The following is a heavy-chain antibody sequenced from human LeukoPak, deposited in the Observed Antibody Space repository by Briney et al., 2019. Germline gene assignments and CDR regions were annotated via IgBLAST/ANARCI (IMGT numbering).Heavy chain of an antibody. CDR1: GGTFISYA. J-gene: IGHJ4*02. D-gene: IGHD2-2*01. V-gene: IGHV1-69*05. Sequence: AVKVSCKASGGTFISYAISWVRQAPGQGLEWMGGIIPIFGTANYAQKFQGRVTITTDESTSTAYMELSSLRSEDTAVYYCARGYCSSTSCSHFDYWGQGTLVTVSS. CDR3: ARGYCSSTSCSHFDY. CDR2: IIPIFGTA.